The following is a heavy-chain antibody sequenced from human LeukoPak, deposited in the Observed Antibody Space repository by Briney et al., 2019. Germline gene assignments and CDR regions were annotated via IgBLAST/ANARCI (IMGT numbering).Heavy chain of an antibody. Sequence: PGGSLRLSCAASGFTFSSYSMNWVRQAPGKGLVWVSRINSDGSSTSYADSVKGRFTISRDNAKNTLYLQMNSLRAEDTAVYYCARVATVRTSPIDYWGQGTLVTVSS. CDR2: INSDGSST. J-gene: IGHJ4*02. CDR1: GFTFSSYS. D-gene: IGHD2-8*01. CDR3: ARVATVRTSPIDY. V-gene: IGHV3-74*01.